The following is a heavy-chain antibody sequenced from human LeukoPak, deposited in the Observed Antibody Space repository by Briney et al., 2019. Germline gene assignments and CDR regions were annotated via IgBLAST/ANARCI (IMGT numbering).Heavy chain of an antibody. Sequence: PSETLSLTCAVYGGSFSGYYWGWIRQPPGKGLEWIGEINHSGSTNYNPSLKSRDTISVDTSKNQFSLKLSSVTAADTAVYYCARGSQELRVPWFGPWGQGTLVTVSS. J-gene: IGHJ5*02. CDR2: INHSGST. D-gene: IGHD1-26*01. V-gene: IGHV4-34*01. CDR1: GGSFSGYY. CDR3: ARGSQELRVPWFGP.